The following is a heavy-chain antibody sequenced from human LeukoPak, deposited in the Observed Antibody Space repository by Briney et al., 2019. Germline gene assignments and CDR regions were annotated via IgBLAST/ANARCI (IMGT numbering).Heavy chain of an antibody. J-gene: IGHJ4*02. CDR2: IYNSGST. D-gene: IGHD2-21*02. CDR1: GGSISSGGYS. CDR3: ARGRGPAYCGGDCHRHFDY. Sequence: SQTLSLTCAVSGGSISSGGYSYNCIRQPPGNGLEWIGYIYNSGSTSYNPSLKSRVTMSVDTSKNQFSLKLSFVTAADTAVYYCARGRGPAYCGGDCHRHFDYWGQGALVTVSS. V-gene: IGHV4-30-4*07.